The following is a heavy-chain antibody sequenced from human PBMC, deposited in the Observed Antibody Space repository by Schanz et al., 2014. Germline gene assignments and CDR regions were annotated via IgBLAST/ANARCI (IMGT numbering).Heavy chain of an antibody. CDR2: ISTSGST. Sequence: QVQLQESGPGLVKPSETLSLTCTVSGGSISSFYWNWIRQPAGKGLEWIGRISTSGSTNYNPSLRSRVSRSIGTSKTHFSLRLSSLTAADTAVYYCATWRGDDSGGHGQFDYWGQGALVTVSS. CDR3: ATWRGDDSGGHGQFDY. D-gene: IGHD3-22*01. J-gene: IGHJ4*02. CDR1: GGSISSFY. V-gene: IGHV4-4*07.